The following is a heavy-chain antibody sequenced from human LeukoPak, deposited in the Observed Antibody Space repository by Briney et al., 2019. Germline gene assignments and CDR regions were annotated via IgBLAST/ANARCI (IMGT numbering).Heavy chain of an antibody. J-gene: IGHJ4*02. D-gene: IGHD3-3*01. CDR2: ISGSGGST. CDR1: GFTFSSYA. V-gene: IGHV3-23*01. Sequence: PGGSLRLSCAASGFTFSSYAMSWVRQAPGKGLEWVSAISGSGGSTYYADSVKGRFTISRDNSKNTLYLQMNSLRAEDTAVYYCAKVFVSGYYVSYFGYWGQGTLVTVSS. CDR3: AKVFVSGYYVSYFGY.